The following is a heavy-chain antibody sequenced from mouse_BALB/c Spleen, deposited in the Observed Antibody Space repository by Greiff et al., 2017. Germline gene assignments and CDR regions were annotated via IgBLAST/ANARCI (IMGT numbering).Heavy chain of an antibody. Sequence: VQLKQSGPGLVKPSQSLSLTCTVTGYSITSDYAWNWIRQFPGNKLEWMGYISYSGSTSYNPSLKSRISITRDTSKNQFFLQLNSVTTEDTATYYCAPYSDGAMDYWGQGTSVTVSS. J-gene: IGHJ4*01. CDR1: GYSITSDYA. CDR3: APYSDGAMDY. CDR2: ISYSGST. D-gene: IGHD2-4*01. V-gene: IGHV3-2*02.